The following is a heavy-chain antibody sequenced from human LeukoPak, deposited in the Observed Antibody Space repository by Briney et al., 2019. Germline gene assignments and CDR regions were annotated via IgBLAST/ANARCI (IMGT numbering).Heavy chain of an antibody. CDR3: AGLFQGRIAVAGTDY. CDR1: GGTFSSYA. Sequence: SVKVSCKASGGTFSSYAISWVRQAPGQGLEWMGGIIPIFGTANYAQKFQGRVTITADESTSTAYMELSSLGSEDTAVYYCAGLFQGRIAVAGTDYWGQGTLVTVSS. CDR2: IIPIFGTA. V-gene: IGHV1-69*13. D-gene: IGHD6-19*01. J-gene: IGHJ4*02.